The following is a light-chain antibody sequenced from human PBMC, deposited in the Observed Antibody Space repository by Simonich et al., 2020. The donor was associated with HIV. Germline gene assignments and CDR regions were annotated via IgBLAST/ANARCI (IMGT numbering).Light chain of an antibody. J-gene: IGKJ1*01. V-gene: IGKV3-11*01. CDR1: QSVSSY. CDR3: QQYNDWPPWT. Sequence: EIVLTQSPGTLSLSPGERATLSCRGSQSVSSYLAWYQQKPGQAPRLLIYDASNRATGIPARFSGSGSGTDFTLTISSLEPEDFAVYYCQQYNDWPPWTFGQGTKVEIK. CDR2: DAS.